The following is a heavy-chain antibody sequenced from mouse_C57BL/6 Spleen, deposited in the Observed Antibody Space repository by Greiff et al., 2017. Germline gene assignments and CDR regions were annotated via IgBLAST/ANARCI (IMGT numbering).Heavy chain of an antibody. CDR1: GFTFSDYY. J-gene: IGHJ4*01. CDR2: INYDGSST. CDR3: ARGPGTGRAMDY. Sequence: EVQRVESEGGLVQPGSSMKLSCTASGFTFSDYYMAWVRQVPEKGLEWVANINYDGSSTYYLDSLQSRFIISRDNAKNILYLQMSSLKSEDTATYYCARGPGTGRAMDYWGQGTSVTVSS. V-gene: IGHV5-16*01. D-gene: IGHD4-1*01.